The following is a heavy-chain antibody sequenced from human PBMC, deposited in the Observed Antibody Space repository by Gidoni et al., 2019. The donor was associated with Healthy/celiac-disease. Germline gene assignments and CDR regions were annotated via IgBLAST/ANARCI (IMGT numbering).Heavy chain of an antibody. CDR1: GFTFSSYA. D-gene: IGHD2-21*02. CDR2: ISYDGSNK. V-gene: IGHV3-30-3*01. J-gene: IGHJ6*02. Sequence: QVQLVESEGGVVQPGRSLRLSCAASGFTFSSYAMHWVRQAPGKGLEWVAVISYDGSNKYYADSVKGRFTISRDNSKNTLYLQMNSLRAEDTAVYYCASKKYCGGDCYVSGYYYGMDVWGQGTTVTVSS. CDR3: ASKKYCGGDCYVSGYYYGMDV.